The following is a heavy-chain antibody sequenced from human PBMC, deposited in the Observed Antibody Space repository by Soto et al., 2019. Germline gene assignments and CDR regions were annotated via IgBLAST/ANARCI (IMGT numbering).Heavy chain of an antibody. V-gene: IGHV4-34*01. Sequence: SETLSLTCAVYGGSFNAYYWSWIRQPPGKGLEWIGEINHSGNTNYNSALKSRVTISVDTPKNQFSLNLTSVTAADTAVYYCARVVVGPTNWFDPWGQGTLVTSP. CDR1: GGSFNAYY. J-gene: IGHJ5*02. CDR3: ARVVVGPTNWFDP. CDR2: INHSGNT. D-gene: IGHD2-21*01.